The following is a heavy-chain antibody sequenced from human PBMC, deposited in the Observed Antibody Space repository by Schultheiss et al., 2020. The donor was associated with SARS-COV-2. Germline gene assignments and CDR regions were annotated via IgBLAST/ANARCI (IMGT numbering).Heavy chain of an antibody. J-gene: IGHJ5*02. Sequence: ESLKISCTVSGGSISSSSYYWGWIRQPPGKGLEWIGSIYYSGSTYYNPSLKSRVTISVDTSKNQFSLKLTSVTAADTAVYYCARRLAECSSTTCQDTWFDPWGQGTLVTVSS. D-gene: IGHD2-2*01. CDR3: ARRLAECSSTTCQDTWFDP. CDR1: GGSISSSSYY. CDR2: IYYSGST. V-gene: IGHV4-39*01.